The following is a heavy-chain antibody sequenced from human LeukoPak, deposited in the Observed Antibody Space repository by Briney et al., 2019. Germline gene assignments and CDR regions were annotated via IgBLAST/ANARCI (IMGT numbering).Heavy chain of an antibody. CDR3: ARDDGSSYY. J-gene: IGHJ4*02. CDR2: ISSSSSYI. D-gene: IGHD3-10*01. V-gene: IGHV3-21*01. CDR1: GGSISSSS. Sequence: PSETLSLTCTVSGGSISSSSYYWGWPRQAPGKGLEWVSSISSSSSYIYYADSVKGRFTISRDNAKNSLYLQMNSLRAEDTAVYYCARDDGSSYYWGQGTLVTVSS.